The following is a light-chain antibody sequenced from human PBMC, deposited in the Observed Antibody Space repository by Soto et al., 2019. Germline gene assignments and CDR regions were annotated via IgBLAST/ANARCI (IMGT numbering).Light chain of an antibody. CDR2: DAS. Sequence: EVVMAQSPATLSVSPGERATLSCRASQSVSSNVAWYQQKPGQAPRLLIYDASTRATGIPARFSASGSETEFTLTISSLQSEDFAVYYCQRYNNWPLTFGGGTKVEIK. CDR1: QSVSSN. V-gene: IGKV3-15*01. J-gene: IGKJ4*01. CDR3: QRYNNWPLT.